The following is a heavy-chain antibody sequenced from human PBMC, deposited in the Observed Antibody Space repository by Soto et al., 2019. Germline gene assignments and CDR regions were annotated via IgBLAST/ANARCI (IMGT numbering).Heavy chain of an antibody. J-gene: IGHJ4*02. CDR2: ISGSGGTT. Sequence: PGGSLRLSCAASGFTFSAYAMSWVRQAPGKGLEWVSVISGSGGTTYYADSVKGRFTISRDNSKNTLYVQMNSLRAEDTAVYYCAKVRESAAAGHFESWGQGTLVTVSS. CDR3: AKVRESAAAGHFES. CDR1: GFTFSAYA. V-gene: IGHV3-23*01. D-gene: IGHD6-13*01.